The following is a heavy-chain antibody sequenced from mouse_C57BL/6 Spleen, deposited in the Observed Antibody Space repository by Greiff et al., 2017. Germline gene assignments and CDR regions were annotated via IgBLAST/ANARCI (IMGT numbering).Heavy chain of an antibody. CDR1: GYTFTDYE. V-gene: IGHV1-15*01. CDR2: IDPEPGGT. CDR3: TRELYGSSYAWCAY. D-gene: IGHD1-1*01. Sequence: QVQLQQSGAELVRPGASVTLSCKASGYTFTDYEMHWVKQTPLHGLAWIGAIDPEPGGTAYNQKFKGKAILTADKSSSTAYMELRSLTSEDSAVYYCTRELYGSSYAWCAYWGQGTLVTVSA. J-gene: IGHJ3*01.